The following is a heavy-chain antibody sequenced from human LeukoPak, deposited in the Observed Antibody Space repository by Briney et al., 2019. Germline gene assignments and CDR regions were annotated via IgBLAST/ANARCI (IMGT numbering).Heavy chain of an antibody. J-gene: IGHJ3*02. CDR2: ITGSGGTS. V-gene: IGHV3-23*01. Sequence: RPGGSLRLSCAASGFTFSSYAMSWVRQAPGKGLEWVSAITGSGGTSYYADSVKGRFTISRDNSKNTLWLQMNSLRAEDTAVYYCASGIVVVPAPTAFDIWGQGTMVTVSS. CDR1: GFTFSSYA. D-gene: IGHD2-2*01. CDR3: ASGIVVVPAPTAFDI.